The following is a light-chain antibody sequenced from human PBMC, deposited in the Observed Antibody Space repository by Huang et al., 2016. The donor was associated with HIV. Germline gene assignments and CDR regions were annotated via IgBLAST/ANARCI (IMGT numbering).Light chain of an antibody. V-gene: IGKV3-11*01. CDR2: DAS. J-gene: IGKJ4*01. CDR3: QQRSNWPPFT. CDR1: QSINSY. Sequence: EIVLTKSPATLSLSPGERTTLSCRASQSINSYLAWYQQRPGQSPRLLIYDASNRATGIPAMFSGSGSGTDFTLTISSLEPEDFAVYYCQQRSNWPPFTFGGGTKVEIK.